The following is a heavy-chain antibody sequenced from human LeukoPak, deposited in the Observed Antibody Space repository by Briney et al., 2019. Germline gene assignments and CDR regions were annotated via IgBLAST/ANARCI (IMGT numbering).Heavy chain of an antibody. CDR3: ARTRFGRMFDWQSIPYYYYYMVV. Sequence: ASVKVSCKASGYTFTSYDINWVRQATGQGLEWMGWMNANSGNTGYAQKFQGRVTMTRNTAISTAYMELSSLRSEDTAVYYCARTRFGRMFDWQSIPYYYYYMVVWGKGTTVTVSS. CDR2: MNANSGNT. CDR1: GYTFTSYD. D-gene: IGHD3-9*01. V-gene: IGHV1-8*01. J-gene: IGHJ6*03.